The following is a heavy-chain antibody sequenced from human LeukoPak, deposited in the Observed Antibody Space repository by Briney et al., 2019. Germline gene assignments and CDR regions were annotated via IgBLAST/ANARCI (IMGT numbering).Heavy chain of an antibody. CDR1: GYTFTNFW. J-gene: IGHJ4*02. CDR2: IFPGDSDT. CDR3: ARPARPAITVAAYDY. D-gene: IGHD6-19*01. Sequence: GESLKISCKASGYTFTNFWIGWVRQMPGEGLEWMGIIFPGDSDTRYSPSFQGQVTISVDKSIDTAYLQWNRVKASDTAMYYCARPARPAITVAAYDYWAQGTLVTVSS. V-gene: IGHV5-51*01.